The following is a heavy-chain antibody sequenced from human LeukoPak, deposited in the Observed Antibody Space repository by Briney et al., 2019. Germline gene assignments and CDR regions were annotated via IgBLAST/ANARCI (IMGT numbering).Heavy chain of an antibody. Sequence: SQTLSLTCTVSGGSISSGSYYWSWIRQPAGKGLEWIGRIYTSGSTNYNPSLKSRVTISVDTSKNQFSLKLSSVTAADTAVYYCARDDSPMDAFDIWGQGTMVTVS. CDR3: ARDDSPMDAFDI. V-gene: IGHV4-61*02. J-gene: IGHJ3*02. CDR1: GGSISSGSYY. D-gene: IGHD2-21*01. CDR2: IYTSGST.